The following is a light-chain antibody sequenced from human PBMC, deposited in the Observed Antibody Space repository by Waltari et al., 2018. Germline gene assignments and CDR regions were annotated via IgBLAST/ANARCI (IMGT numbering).Light chain of an antibody. J-gene: IGKJ5*01. Sequence: EIVLTQSPGTLSLSPGERATLSCRASQSVRSSYLAWFQQKPGQAPRLLIYGASSSATGIPDRFSGSGSGTDFTLTISRLEPEDFAVYYCQQYVSSPITFGQGTRLEIK. V-gene: IGKV3-20*01. CDR3: QQYVSSPIT. CDR2: GAS. CDR1: QSVRSSY.